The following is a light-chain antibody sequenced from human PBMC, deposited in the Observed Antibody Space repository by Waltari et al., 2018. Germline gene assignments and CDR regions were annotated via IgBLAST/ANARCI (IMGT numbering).Light chain of an antibody. Sequence: ISCTGTTSDVGTYYSVSWYQHHPGRAPKLIIYEVSRRPSGVSDRFSGARSGNTASLTISGLRAEDESDYYCSSYTTTTLYVFGSGTRVTVL. V-gene: IGLV2-14*01. CDR1: TSDVGTYYS. CDR3: SSYTTTTLYV. CDR2: EVS. J-gene: IGLJ1*01.